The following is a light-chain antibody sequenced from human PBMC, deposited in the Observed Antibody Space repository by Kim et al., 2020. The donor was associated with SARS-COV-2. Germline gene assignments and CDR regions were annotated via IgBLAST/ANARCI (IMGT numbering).Light chain of an antibody. CDR3: QQHNNWPRT. CDR1: QSVSSN. CDR2: GAS. Sequence: EIVMTQSPATLSVSPGERATLSCRASQSVSSNLAWYQQKPGQAPRLLIYGASTRATGIPARVSGSGSGTEFTLTISSLQSEDFAVYYCQQHNNWPRTFGQGTKVDIK. V-gene: IGKV3-15*01. J-gene: IGKJ1*01.